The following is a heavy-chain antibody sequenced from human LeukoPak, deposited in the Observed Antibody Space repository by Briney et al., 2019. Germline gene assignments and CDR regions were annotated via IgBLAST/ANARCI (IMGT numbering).Heavy chain of an antibody. CDR2: FMPPFGTA. D-gene: IGHD2-8*01. V-gene: IGHV1-69*05. CDR1: GPTFCSYA. J-gene: IGHJ6*03. Sequence: GASVKLSGKASGPTFCSYATSWGREAPGQGLEWRGGFMPPFGTANYARKFQGRVTNNTYESTSTAYMELSSLRSEDTAVYYCARASLDARAYSYYYMDLWGKGTTVTVSS. CDR3: ARASLDARAYSYYYMDL.